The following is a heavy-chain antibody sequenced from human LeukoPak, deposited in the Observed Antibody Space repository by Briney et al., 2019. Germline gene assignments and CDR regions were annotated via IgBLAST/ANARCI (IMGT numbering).Heavy chain of an antibody. D-gene: IGHD4-23*01. CDR3: ARDLIDYGGNSDH. CDR1: GFTFSSYE. J-gene: IGHJ5*02. CDR2: ISSSGSTI. V-gene: IGHV3-48*03. Sequence: PGGSLRLSCAASGFTFSSYEMNWVRQAPGKGLEWVSYISSSGSTIYYADSVKGRFTISRDNAKNSLYLQMNSLRAEDTAVYYCARDLIDYGGNSDHWGQGTLVTASS.